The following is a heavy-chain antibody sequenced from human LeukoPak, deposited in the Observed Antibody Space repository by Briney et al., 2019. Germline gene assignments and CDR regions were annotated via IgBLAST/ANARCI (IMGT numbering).Heavy chain of an antibody. CDR1: GFTFNSYA. D-gene: IGHD3-3*01. J-gene: IGHJ3*02. CDR3: AKTEPYFFSSRPGAFDI. CDR2: ISGSGGST. Sequence: GGSLRLSCAASGFTFNSYAMSWVRQAPGKGLEWVSAISGSGGSTYYADSVKGRFTISRDISKNTLYLQMNSLRAEDTAVYYCAKTEPYFFSSRPGAFDIWGQGTMVTVSS. V-gene: IGHV3-23*01.